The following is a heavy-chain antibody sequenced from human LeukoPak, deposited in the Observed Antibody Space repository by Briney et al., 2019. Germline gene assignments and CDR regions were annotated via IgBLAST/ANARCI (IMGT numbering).Heavy chain of an antibody. Sequence: GSSVKVSCKASGYTFTTYGVNWVRQAPGQGFEWMGWITTYNGYASYAQKFQGRVSMTTDTSTSTAYMELRSLTSDDTAVYYCTRFVGSEDFWGQGTLVTVSS. V-gene: IGHV1-18*01. CDR2: ITTYNGYA. J-gene: IGHJ4*02. D-gene: IGHD3-10*01. CDR1: GYTFTTYG. CDR3: TRFVGSEDF.